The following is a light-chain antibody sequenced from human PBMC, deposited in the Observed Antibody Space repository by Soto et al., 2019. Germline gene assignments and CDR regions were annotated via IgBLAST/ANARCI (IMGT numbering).Light chain of an antibody. CDR3: RQYRSVPFT. V-gene: IGKV1-5*03. J-gene: IGKJ5*01. Sequence: DIQMTQSPSTLAASVGDRVTSTCRASQSVRTSLAWYQQKPGKAPFLLISKAHTLETAATSRFSASGSRRTVPLTSGSLQPDDLGTYYCRQYRSVPFTFGQGTRLE. CDR1: QSVRTS. CDR2: KAH.